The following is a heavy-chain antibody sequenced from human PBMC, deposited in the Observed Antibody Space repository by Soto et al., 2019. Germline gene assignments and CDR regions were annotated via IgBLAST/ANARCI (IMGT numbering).Heavy chain of an antibody. CDR1: GGSFSGNY. CDR2: IRRSVSGT. CDR3: ARGHLPGGNTFYYDY. J-gene: IGHJ4*02. V-gene: IGHV4-34*01. D-gene: IGHD2-15*01. Sequence: QVQLQQWGAGLLKPSETLSLTCTVYGGSFSGNYWSWIRQPPGMGLEWSGEIRRSVSGTNYNPSLKSRVNISVDTSKNQCPLKLSSVTAADTAMYYGARGHLPGGNTFYYDYWGQGTLVTVSS.